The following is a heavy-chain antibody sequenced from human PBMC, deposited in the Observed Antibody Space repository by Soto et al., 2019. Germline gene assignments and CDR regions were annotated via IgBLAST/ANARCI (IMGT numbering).Heavy chain of an antibody. V-gene: IGHV1-69*13. CDR2: IIPIFGTA. CDR1: GGTFSSYA. D-gene: IGHD1-20*01. J-gene: IGHJ4*02. Sequence: ASVKVSCKASGGTFSSYAISWVRQAPGQGLEWMGGIIPIFGTANYAQKFQGRVTITADESTSTAYMELSSLRSEDTAVYYCASLVTGTTTHDYWGQGTLVTVSS. CDR3: ASLVTGTTTHDY.